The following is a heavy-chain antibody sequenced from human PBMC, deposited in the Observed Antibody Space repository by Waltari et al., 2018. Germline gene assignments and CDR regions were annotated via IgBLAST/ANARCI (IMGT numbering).Heavy chain of an antibody. D-gene: IGHD6-13*01. CDR3: ARGRGAAAGTSDYYYGMDV. J-gene: IGHJ6*02. Sequence: QVQLQQWGAGLLKPSETLSLTCAVYGGSFSGYYWSWIRQPPGKGLEWIGEINHSGSTNYNPSLKSRVTISVDTSKNQFSLKLSSVTAADTAVYYCARGRGAAAGTSDYYYGMDVWGQGTTVTVSS. CDR2: INHSGST. V-gene: IGHV4-34*01. CDR1: GGSFSGYY.